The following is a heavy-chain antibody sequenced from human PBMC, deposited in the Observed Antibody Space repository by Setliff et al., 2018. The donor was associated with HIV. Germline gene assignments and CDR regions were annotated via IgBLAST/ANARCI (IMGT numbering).Heavy chain of an antibody. Sequence: SETLSLTCAMYGGSLSGYHWSWIRQSPEKGLEWIGEINHSGSTNYNPSLKSRVTMSVDTSKNQFSLKLSSVTAADTAVYYCARGGGYDRSGYYPFDYWGQGTPVTVSS. CDR1: GGSLSGYH. CDR2: INHSGST. V-gene: IGHV4-34*01. CDR3: ARGGGYDRSGYYPFDY. D-gene: IGHD3-22*01. J-gene: IGHJ4*02.